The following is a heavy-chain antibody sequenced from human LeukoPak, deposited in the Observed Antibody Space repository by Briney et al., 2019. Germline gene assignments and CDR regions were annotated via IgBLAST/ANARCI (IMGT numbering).Heavy chain of an antibody. Sequence: GGSLRLSCAASGFTFSSSAMSWVRQVPGKGLEWVSGISASGGSTYYADSVRGRFTISRDNSRNTLYLQMNSLRAEDTAVYYCAKDSTSSPDWFDPWGQGTLVTVSS. V-gene: IGHV3-23*01. J-gene: IGHJ5*02. CDR3: AKDSTSSPDWFDP. D-gene: IGHD2-2*01. CDR2: ISASGGST. CDR1: GFTFSSSA.